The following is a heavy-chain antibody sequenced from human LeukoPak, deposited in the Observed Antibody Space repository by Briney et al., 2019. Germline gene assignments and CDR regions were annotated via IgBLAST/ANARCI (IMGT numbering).Heavy chain of an antibody. V-gene: IGHV4-39*01. CDR3: ARSGSYSFWFDP. Sequence: SETLSLTCTVSGGSISSSSYYWGWIRQPPGKGLEWIGSIYYSGITYYNPSLKSRVTISVDTSKNQFSLKLSSVTAADTAVYYCARSGSYSFWFDPWGHGTLVTVSS. D-gene: IGHD1-26*01. CDR1: GGSISSSSYY. CDR2: IYYSGIT. J-gene: IGHJ5*02.